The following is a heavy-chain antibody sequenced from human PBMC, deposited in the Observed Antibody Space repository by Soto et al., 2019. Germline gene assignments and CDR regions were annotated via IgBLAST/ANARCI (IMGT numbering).Heavy chain of an antibody. CDR1: GGSFSGYY. Sequence: SETLSLTCAVYGGSFSGYYWSWIRQPPGKGLEWIGEINHSGSTNYNPSLKSRVTISVDTSKNQLSLQLSSVTAADTAVYYCARGYPAARVAAAGTGAFDIWGQVTMVTVSS. V-gene: IGHV4-34*01. J-gene: IGHJ3*02. D-gene: IGHD6-13*01. CDR2: INHSGST. CDR3: ARGYPAARVAAAGTGAFDI.